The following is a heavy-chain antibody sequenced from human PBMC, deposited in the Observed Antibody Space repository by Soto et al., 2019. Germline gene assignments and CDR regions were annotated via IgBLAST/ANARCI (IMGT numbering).Heavy chain of an antibody. CDR1: GFTFSYYP. Sequence: GGSLRLFCAASGFTFSYYPLHWVRRAPGKGLEWVSSISGVRDYIRYADSVKGRFAISRDNAKTSLYLQMNSLTAEDTAVYYCAREGVHNYTEYYFDYWGQGTLVTVSS. J-gene: IGHJ4*02. D-gene: IGHD3-10*01. CDR3: AREGVHNYTEYYFDY. V-gene: IGHV3-21*06. CDR2: ISGVRDYI.